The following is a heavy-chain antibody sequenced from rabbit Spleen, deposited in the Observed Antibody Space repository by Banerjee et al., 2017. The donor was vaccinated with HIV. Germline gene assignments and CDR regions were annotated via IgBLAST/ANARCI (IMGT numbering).Heavy chain of an antibody. V-gene: IGHV1S40*01. J-gene: IGHJ4*01. D-gene: IGHD1-1*01. CDR3: ARDYSGYSVFEL. Sequence: SLEESGGDLVKPGASLTLTCTASGFSFSSGYDMCWVRQAPGKGLEWAACIYTSSDATYYASWAKGRFTITKTSSTTVTLQMTSLTAADTATYFCARDYSGYSVFELWGPGTLVTVS. CDR1: GFSFSSGYD. CDR2: IYTSSDAT.